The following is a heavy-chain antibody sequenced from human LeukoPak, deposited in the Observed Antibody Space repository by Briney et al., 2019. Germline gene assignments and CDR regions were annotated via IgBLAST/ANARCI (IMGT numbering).Heavy chain of an antibody. V-gene: IGHV4-61*02. Sequence: SQTLSLTCTVSGGSISSGSYYWSWIRQPARKGLEWIGRIYTSGSTNYNPSLKSRVTTSVDTSKNQFSLKLSSVTAADTAVYYCARQSGYDWNSEDYWGQGTPVTVSS. CDR3: ARQSGYDWNSEDY. D-gene: IGHD1-7*01. CDR1: GGSISSGSYY. J-gene: IGHJ4*02. CDR2: IYTSGST.